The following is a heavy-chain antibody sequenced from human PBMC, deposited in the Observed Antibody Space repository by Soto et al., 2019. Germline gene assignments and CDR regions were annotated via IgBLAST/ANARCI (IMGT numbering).Heavy chain of an antibody. V-gene: IGHV3-11*01. CDR2: ISSGGTTI. D-gene: IGHD3-22*01. J-gene: IGHJ5*02. CDR1: GFTFSDYY. CDR3: ATKGGGYYFQFDP. Sequence: GGSLRLSCAASGFTFSDYYMSWIRQAPGKGLEWVSYISSGGTTIYYADSVKGRFTISRDDAKNSLVLQMNSLRPEDTAVYFSATKGGGYYFQFDPGGQGTLVAVSS.